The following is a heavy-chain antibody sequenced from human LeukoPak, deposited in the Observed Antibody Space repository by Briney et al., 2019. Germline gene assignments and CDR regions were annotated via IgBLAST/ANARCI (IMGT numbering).Heavy chain of an antibody. CDR3: ARDVGHYYDILTGYIDY. D-gene: IGHD3-9*01. Sequence: GSLKGRFTISRDNAKNSLYLQMNSRRAEDTAVYYCARDVGHYYDILTGYIDYWGQGTLVTVSS. V-gene: IGHV3-7*01. J-gene: IGHJ4*02.